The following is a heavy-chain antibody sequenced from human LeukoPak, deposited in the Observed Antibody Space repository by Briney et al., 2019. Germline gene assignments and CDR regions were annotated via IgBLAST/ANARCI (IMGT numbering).Heavy chain of an antibody. CDR2: ISGSGGST. CDR1: EFTVSVNY. V-gene: IGHV3-23*01. Sequence: PGGSLRLSCAASEFTVSVNYMSWVRQAPGKGLEWVSAISGSGGSTYYADSVKGRFTISRDNSKNTLYLQMNSLRAEDTAVYYCAKDMIWFGELSPPHFDYWGQGTLVTVSS. J-gene: IGHJ4*02. CDR3: AKDMIWFGELSPPHFDY. D-gene: IGHD3-10*01.